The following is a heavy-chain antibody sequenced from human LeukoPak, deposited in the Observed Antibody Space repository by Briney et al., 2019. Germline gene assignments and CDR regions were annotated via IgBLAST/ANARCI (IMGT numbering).Heavy chain of an antibody. V-gene: IGHV4-59*11. Sequence: PLETLSLTCTVSGCSLSGHYWSWIRQPPGKRQEWIGYVSYTGRTKYNPSLQSRVTISIDTSKSQFSLKLTSVTSADTAVYSCARLLDNDISGDPDTFDVWGQGTTVIVSS. CDR3: ARLLDNDISGDPDTFDV. CDR2: VSYTGRT. J-gene: IGHJ3*01. CDR1: GCSLSGHY. D-gene: IGHD3-22*01.